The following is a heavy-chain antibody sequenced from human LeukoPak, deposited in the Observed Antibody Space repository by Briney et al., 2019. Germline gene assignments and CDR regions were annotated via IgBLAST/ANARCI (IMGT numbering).Heavy chain of an antibody. V-gene: IGHV5-51*01. CDR3: ARCYYDSSGYYRLDY. Sequence: GESLKISCKGSGYSFTSYWIGWVRQMPGKGLEWMGIIYPGDSDTRYSPSFQGQVTISADKSISTAYLQWSSLKASDTAMYYCARCYYDSSGYYRLDYWGQRTLVTVSS. J-gene: IGHJ4*02. CDR1: GYSFTSYW. D-gene: IGHD3-22*01. CDR2: IYPGDSDT.